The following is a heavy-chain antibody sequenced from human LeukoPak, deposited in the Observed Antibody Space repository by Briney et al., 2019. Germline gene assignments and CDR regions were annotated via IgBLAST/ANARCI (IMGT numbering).Heavy chain of an antibody. CDR3: ARYSSSRWGPRFDY. Sequence: PSETLSLTCTVSGGSISSYYWSWIRQPPGKGREGFGYIYYSGSTNYNPSLKSRVTISVDTSKNQSSLKLSSVTAADTAVYYCARYSSSRWGPRFDYWGQGTLVTVSS. CDR2: IYYSGST. V-gene: IGHV4-59*08. CDR1: GGSISSYY. J-gene: IGHJ4*02. D-gene: IGHD6-6*01.